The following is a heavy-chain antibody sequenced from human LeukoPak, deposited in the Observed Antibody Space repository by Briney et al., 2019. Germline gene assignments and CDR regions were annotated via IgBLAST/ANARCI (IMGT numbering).Heavy chain of an antibody. V-gene: IGHV3-23*01. CDR1: GFTFSSYA. CDR3: ARGSKYYYDSSGHNWFDP. D-gene: IGHD3-22*01. Sequence: GGPLRLSCAASGFTFSSYAMSWVRQAPGKGLEWVSAISGSGGSTYYADSVKGRFTISRDNSKNTLYLQMNSLRAEDTAVYYCARGSKYYYDSSGHNWFDPWGQGTLVTVSS. J-gene: IGHJ5*02. CDR2: ISGSGGST.